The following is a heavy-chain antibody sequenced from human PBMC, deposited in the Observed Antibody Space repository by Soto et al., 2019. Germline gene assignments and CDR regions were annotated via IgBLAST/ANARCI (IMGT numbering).Heavy chain of an antibody. V-gene: IGHV1-2*02. J-gene: IGHJ6*02. CDR3: ARDRRRMRGAGYCSSTSCYIEHGMDV. D-gene: IGHD2-2*02. CDR1: GYTFTGYY. CDR2: INPNSGGT. Sequence: QVQLVQSGAEVKKPGASVKVSCKASGYTFTGYYMHWVRQAPGQGLEWMGWINPNSGGTNYAQKFQGRVPMTRDTSISTAYMELSRLRSDDTAVYYCARDRRRMRGAGYCSSTSCYIEHGMDVWGQGTTVTVSS.